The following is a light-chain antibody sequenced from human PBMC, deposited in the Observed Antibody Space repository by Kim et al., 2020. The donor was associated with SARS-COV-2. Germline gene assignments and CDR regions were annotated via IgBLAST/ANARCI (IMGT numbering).Light chain of an antibody. V-gene: IGKV3-20*01. Sequence: TPGERATLSSRASQSGSSSYLAWYQQKPGQAPRLLIYGASSRATGIPDRFSGSGSGTDFTLTISRLEPEDFAVYYCQQYGSPPGTFGQGTKVDIK. J-gene: IGKJ1*01. CDR1: QSGSSSY. CDR2: GAS. CDR3: QQYGSPPGT.